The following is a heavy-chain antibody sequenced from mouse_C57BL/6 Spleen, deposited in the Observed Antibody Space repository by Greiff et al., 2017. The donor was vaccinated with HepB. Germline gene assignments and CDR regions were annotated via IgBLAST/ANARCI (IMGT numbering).Heavy chain of an antibody. V-gene: IGHV1-9*01. Sequence: VQLQQSGAELMKPGASVKLSCKATGYTFTGYWIEWVKQRPGHGLEWIGEILPGSGSTNYNEKFKGKATFTADTSSNTAYMQLSSLTTEDSAIYYCARWITTVVGQNWYFDVWGTGTTVTVSS. CDR1: GYTFTGYW. CDR3: ARWITTVVGQNWYFDV. D-gene: IGHD1-1*01. CDR2: ILPGSGST. J-gene: IGHJ1*03.